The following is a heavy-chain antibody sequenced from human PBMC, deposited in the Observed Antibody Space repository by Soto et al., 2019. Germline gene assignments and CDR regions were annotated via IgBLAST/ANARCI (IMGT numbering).Heavy chain of an antibody. CDR1: VGSISSYY. Sequence: PSEALSLTCTVSVGSISSYYWSWIRQPPGKGLEWIGYIYYSGSTNYNPSLKSRVTISVDTSKNQFSLKLSSVTAADTAVYYCARDQREYQRNWFDPWGQGTLVTVSS. CDR3: ARDQREYQRNWFDP. V-gene: IGHV4-59*01. CDR2: IYYSGST. D-gene: IGHD2-2*01. J-gene: IGHJ5*02.